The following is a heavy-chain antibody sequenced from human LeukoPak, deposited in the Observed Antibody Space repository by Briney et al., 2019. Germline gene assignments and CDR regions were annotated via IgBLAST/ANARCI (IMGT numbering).Heavy chain of an antibody. CDR1: GFTFSSYA. Sequence: GGSLRLSCAASGFTFSSYAMSWVRQAPGEGLEWVSSIRVGGDDTYYADSVKGRFTISRDNSKNTLYLQMNSLRAEDTAVYYCAKAPDRIMTTIATFDYWGQGTLVTVSS. CDR2: IRVGGDDT. D-gene: IGHD1-1*01. CDR3: AKAPDRIMTTIATFDY. J-gene: IGHJ4*02. V-gene: IGHV3-23*01.